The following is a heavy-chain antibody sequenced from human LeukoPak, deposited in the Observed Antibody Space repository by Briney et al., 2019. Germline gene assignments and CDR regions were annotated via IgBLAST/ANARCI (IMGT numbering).Heavy chain of an antibody. J-gene: IGHJ6*02. V-gene: IGHV3-21*01. CDR3: TQLADYYYYGVDV. CDR1: GFTFSSYA. CDR2: ISSSSRYI. Sequence: NPGGSLRLSCAASGFTFSSYAMNWVRQAPGKGLEWVSLISSSSRYIFYADSVKGRFTISRDNANNSLYLQMNSLRAEDTAVYYCTQLADYYYYGVDVWGQGTTVTVSS. D-gene: IGHD6-13*01.